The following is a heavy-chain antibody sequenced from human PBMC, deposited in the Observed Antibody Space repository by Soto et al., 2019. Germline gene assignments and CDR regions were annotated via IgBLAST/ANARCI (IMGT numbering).Heavy chain of an antibody. CDR3: AKCMQAYWNYDAHHI. CDR1: GFTFSTYP. V-gene: IGHV3-23*01. J-gene: IGHJ3*02. Sequence: GGSLRLSCAASGFTFSTYPMTWVRQAPGKGLEWVAHITGTGGNTYYADSVRGRFTISRDTSGNTLYLQMNSLRAEDTALYYCAKCMQAYWNYDAHHISGQGTMVTVSS. D-gene: IGHD1-7*01. CDR2: ITGTGGNT.